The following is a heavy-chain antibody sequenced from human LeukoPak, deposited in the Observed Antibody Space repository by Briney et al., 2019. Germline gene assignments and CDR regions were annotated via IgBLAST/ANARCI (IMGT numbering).Heavy chain of an antibody. D-gene: IGHD3-9*01. Sequence: SGTLSLTCAVSGGSISSSSWRWWVRQPPGKGLEWAGESYDSGNTNYKPSLKSRFTISVDNSKNQLYLQLSTVTAEDTAVYYCARDYDMSTGYHCPRSGDWGQGTLVTVS. J-gene: IGHJ4*02. CDR1: GGSISSSSW. CDR3: ARDYDMSTGYHCPRSGD. V-gene: IGHV4-4*02. CDR2: SYDSGNT.